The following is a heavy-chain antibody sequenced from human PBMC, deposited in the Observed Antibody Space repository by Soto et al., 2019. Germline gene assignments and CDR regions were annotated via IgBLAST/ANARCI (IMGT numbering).Heavy chain of an antibody. CDR2: INWHGDII. CDR1: GFTFDDYG. V-gene: IGHV3-20*04. D-gene: IGHD2-8*01. Sequence: EVQLVESGGSVVRPGGSLRLSCAAAGFTFDDYGMSWVRQAPGKGLEWVSAINWHGDIIFYGASVTGRFTISRDNAKSSLSMQMNSLRAEDTAFYYCARALGILMDDRTYYFDSWGQGTLVTVSS. J-gene: IGHJ4*02. CDR3: ARALGILMDDRTYYFDS.